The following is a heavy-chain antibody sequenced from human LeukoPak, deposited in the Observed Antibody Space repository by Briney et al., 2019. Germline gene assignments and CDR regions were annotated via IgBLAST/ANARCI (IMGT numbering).Heavy chain of an antibody. D-gene: IGHD5-12*01. V-gene: IGHV4-34*01. CDR3: ARGGYSGYRSRFNY. CDR1: GGPFSGYS. Sequence: PSETLSLTCAVHGGPFSGYSWNWIRQPPGMGLEWIGEVNHSGSTNYNPSLKSRVTISVDTAKNQFSLKLRSVTAADTSVDYCARGGYSGYRSRFNYGGQGTLVTVSS. J-gene: IGHJ4*02. CDR2: VNHSGST.